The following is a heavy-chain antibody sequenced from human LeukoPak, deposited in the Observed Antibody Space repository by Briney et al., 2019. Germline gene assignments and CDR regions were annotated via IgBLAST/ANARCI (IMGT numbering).Heavy chain of an antibody. CDR1: GYSITSGYY. CDR3: ARLGDYSNYQGSDFDY. J-gene: IGHJ4*02. CDR2: YYHSGYT. Sequence: KPSENLSLTCAVSGYSITSGYYWGWIRQPPGKGLEWIGNYYHSGYTYYNPSLKSRVTISVDTSTNQFSLKLSSVTAADTAVYYCARLGDYSNYQGSDFDYWGQGTLVTVSS. D-gene: IGHD4-11*01. V-gene: IGHV4-38-2*01.